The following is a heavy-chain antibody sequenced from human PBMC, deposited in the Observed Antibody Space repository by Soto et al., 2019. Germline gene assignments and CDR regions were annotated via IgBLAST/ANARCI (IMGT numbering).Heavy chain of an antibody. J-gene: IGHJ3*02. V-gene: IGHV1-2*02. CDR3: ARDWGYGGNSGAFDI. Sequence: ASVKVSCKASGYTFTTYYMHWIRQAPGQGLEWMGWINPKSGGTKFAQKFQGRVSMTRDMSITIVYMELGRLRSDDTAVYYCARDWGYGGNSGAFDIWGQGTLVTVSS. CDR1: GYTFTTYY. D-gene: IGHD4-17*01. CDR2: INPKSGGT.